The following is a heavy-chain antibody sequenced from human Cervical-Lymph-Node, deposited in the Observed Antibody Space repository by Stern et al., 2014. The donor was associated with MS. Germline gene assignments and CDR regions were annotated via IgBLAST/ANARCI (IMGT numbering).Heavy chain of an antibody. CDR2: VGWNGGDI. Sequence: EVQLVESGGALVQPGRSLRLSCAASRFTFDDYAMHWVRQPPGKGLEWVSGVGWNGGDIGYADSVKGRFIISRDNAKNSLYLQMNSLRPEDTAFYYCAKSPGAYYFLGMDVWGQGTTVTVSS. V-gene: IGHV3-9*01. D-gene: IGHD2-2*01. CDR1: RFTFDDYA. J-gene: IGHJ6*02. CDR3: AKSPGAYYFLGMDV.